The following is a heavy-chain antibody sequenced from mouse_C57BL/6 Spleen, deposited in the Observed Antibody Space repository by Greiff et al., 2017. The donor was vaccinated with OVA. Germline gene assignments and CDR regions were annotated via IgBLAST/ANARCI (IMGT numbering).Heavy chain of an antibody. J-gene: IGHJ2*01. V-gene: IGHV1-82*01. Sequence: QVQLQQSGPELVKPGASVKISCKASGYAFSSSWMNWVKQRPGKGLEWIGRIYPGDGDTNYNGKFKGKATLTANKSSSTAYMQLSSLTSEDSAVYFCARGQLRLPFDYWGQGTTLTVSS. D-gene: IGHD3-2*02. CDR1: GYAFSSSW. CDR2: IYPGDGDT. CDR3: ARGQLRLPFDY.